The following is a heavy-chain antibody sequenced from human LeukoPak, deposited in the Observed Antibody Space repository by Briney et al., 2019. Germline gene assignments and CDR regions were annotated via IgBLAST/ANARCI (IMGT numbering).Heavy chain of an antibody. CDR3: ARAIEVGAMTPFDY. CDR2: IYTSGSN. V-gene: IGHV4-4*07. D-gene: IGHD1-26*01. J-gene: IGHJ4*02. CDR1: GGSISSYY. Sequence: SETLSLTCTVSGGSISSYYWSWIRQPAGKGLEWIGRIYTSGSNNYNPSLKSRVTMSVDTSKNQFSLKLSSVTAADTAVYYCARAIEVGAMTPFDYWGQGTLVTVSS.